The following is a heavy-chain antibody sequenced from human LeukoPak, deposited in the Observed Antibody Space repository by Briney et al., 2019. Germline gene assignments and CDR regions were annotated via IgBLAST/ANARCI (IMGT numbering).Heavy chain of an antibody. J-gene: IGHJ4*02. V-gene: IGHV3-7*01. CDR3: ARSDY. CDR1: GFTSSNFW. CDR2: IKQDGSEK. Sequence: GRSMRLSRAAAGFTSSNFWMRWVRQAAGKGLEWVGNIKQDGSEKYYVDSVKGRFTISRDNAKNSLYLQMNSLRAEDRAGYYCARSDYWGQGTLVTVSS.